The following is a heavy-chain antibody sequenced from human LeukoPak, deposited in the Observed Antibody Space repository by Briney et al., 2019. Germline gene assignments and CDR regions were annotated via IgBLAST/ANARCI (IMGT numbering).Heavy chain of an antibody. J-gene: IGHJ4*02. V-gene: IGHV3-30*18. CDR3: AKDRRSYYDSSGYYDY. Sequence: GRSLRLSCAASGFTFSSYGMHWVRQAPGKVLEWVAVISYDGSNKYYADSVKGRFTISRDNSKNTLYLQMNSLRAEDTAVYYCAKDRRSYYDSSGYYDYWGQGTLVTVSS. CDR1: GFTFSSYG. D-gene: IGHD3-22*01. CDR2: ISYDGSNK.